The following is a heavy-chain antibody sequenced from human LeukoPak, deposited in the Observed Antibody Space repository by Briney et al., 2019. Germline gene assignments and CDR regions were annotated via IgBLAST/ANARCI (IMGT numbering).Heavy chain of an antibody. V-gene: IGHV3-49*04. D-gene: IGHD2-2*01. CDR2: IRSKAYGGTT. J-gene: IGHJ4*02. CDR1: GFTLGDYA. Sequence: GGSLRLSCTASGFTLGDYAMSWVRQAPGKGLEWVGFIRSKAYGGTTEYAASVKGRFTISRDDSKSTAYLQMNSLKTEDTAVYYCTRALSGGYCSSTSCYHSYWGQGTLVTVSS. CDR3: TRALSGGYCSSTSCYHSY.